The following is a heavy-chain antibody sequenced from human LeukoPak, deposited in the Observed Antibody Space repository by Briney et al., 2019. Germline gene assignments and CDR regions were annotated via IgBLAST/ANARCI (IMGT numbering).Heavy chain of an antibody. CDR3: ASALGGYGDRTDYYYYYMDV. CDR1: GGSISSYY. V-gene: IGHV4-59*01. CDR2: IYYSGST. Sequence: SGTLSLTCTVSGGSISSYYWSWIRRPPGQGLEWIGYIYYSGSTNYNPSLKSRVTTSVDTSKNQFSLKLGSVTAADTAVYYCASALGGYGDRTDYYYYYMDVWGKGTAVTVS. D-gene: IGHD4-17*01. J-gene: IGHJ6*03.